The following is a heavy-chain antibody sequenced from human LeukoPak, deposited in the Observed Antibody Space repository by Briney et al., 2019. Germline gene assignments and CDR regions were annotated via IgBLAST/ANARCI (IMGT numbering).Heavy chain of an antibody. V-gene: IGHV3-21*01. CDR3: ARFYCSSTSCLEDY. CDR2: ISSSSSYI. D-gene: IGHD2-2*01. Sequence: PGGSLRLSCAASGCTFSSYSMNWVRQAPGKGLEWVSSISSSSSYIYYADSVKGRFTISRDNAKNSLYLQMNSLRAEDTAVYYCARFYCSSTSCLEDYWGQGTLVTVSS. CDR1: GCTFSSYS. J-gene: IGHJ4*02.